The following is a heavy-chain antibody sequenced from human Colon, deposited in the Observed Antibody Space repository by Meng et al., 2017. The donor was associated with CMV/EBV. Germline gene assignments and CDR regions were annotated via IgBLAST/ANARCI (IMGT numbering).Heavy chain of an antibody. V-gene: IGHV3-23*01. Sequence: ISCAAAGFTFSSVAMTWVRKDPGKGLEWVSAITGGGNTYYADSVKGRFTISRDNSKNTLYLQMNSLRAEDTAVYYCAKLYDSGWVDYWGQGTLVTVSS. J-gene: IGHJ4*02. D-gene: IGHD6-19*01. CDR2: ITGGGNT. CDR3: AKLYDSGWVDY. CDR1: GFTFSSVA.